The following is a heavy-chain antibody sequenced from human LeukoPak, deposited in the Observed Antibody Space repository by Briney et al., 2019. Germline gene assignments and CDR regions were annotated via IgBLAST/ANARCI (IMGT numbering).Heavy chain of an antibody. V-gene: IGHV4-39*01. D-gene: IGHD3-9*01. CDR3: ARHLYDKTGRPLDS. Sequence: SETLSLTCNVSADSINSGVSYWAWIRQPPGKGLEWIGTIYDSGSAGSTYYNPSPKSRATISVDTSKNQFSLNLSSVTAADTAIYYCARHLYDKTGRPLDSWGQGTLVTVSS. J-gene: IGHJ4*02. CDR1: ADSINSGVSY. CDR2: IYDSGSAGST.